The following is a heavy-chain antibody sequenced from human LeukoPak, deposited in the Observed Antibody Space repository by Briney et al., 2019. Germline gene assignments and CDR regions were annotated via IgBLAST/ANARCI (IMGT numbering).Heavy chain of an antibody. V-gene: IGHV3-30-3*01. CDR1: GFTFSSYA. J-gene: IGHJ4*02. CDR2: ISYDGSNK. D-gene: IGHD3-22*01. CDR3: ARGQGDSSAGLDY. Sequence: AGGSLRLSCAASGFTFSSYAMHWVRQAPGKGLEWVTIISYDGSNKYYADSVKGRFTISRDNSKNTLYLQMNSLRAEDTAAYYCARGQGDSSAGLDYWGQGTLVTVSS.